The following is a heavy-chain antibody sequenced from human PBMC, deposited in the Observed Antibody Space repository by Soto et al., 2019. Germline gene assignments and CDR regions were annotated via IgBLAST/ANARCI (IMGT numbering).Heavy chain of an antibody. Sequence: QVQLQESGPGLVKPSQTLSLTCTVSGGSISSGGYYWSWIRQHPGKGLEWIGYIYYSGSTYYNPSLXXXDXXSVDTSKNQFSLKLSSVTAADTAVYYCARPFGVAAAGPFDYWGQGTLVTVSS. J-gene: IGHJ4*02. CDR1: GGSISSGGYY. D-gene: IGHD6-13*01. V-gene: IGHV4-31*03. CDR3: ARPFGVAAAGPFDY. CDR2: IYYSGST.